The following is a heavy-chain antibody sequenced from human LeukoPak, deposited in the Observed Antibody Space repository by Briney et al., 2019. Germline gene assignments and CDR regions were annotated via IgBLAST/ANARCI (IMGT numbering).Heavy chain of an antibody. V-gene: IGHV1-2*02. D-gene: IGHD3-10*01. CDR3: ARDTGSGSPGY. Sequence: ASVKVSCKASGYTFTGYYMHWVRQAPGQRLEWMGWVNPNSGGTNYAQKFQGGVTMTRDTSISTSYMELSRLRSDDTAVYYCARDTGSGSPGYWGQGTLVTVSS. CDR2: VNPNSGGT. CDR1: GYTFTGYY. J-gene: IGHJ4*02.